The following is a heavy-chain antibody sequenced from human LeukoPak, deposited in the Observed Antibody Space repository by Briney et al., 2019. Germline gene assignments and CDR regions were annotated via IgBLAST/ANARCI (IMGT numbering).Heavy chain of an antibody. CDR3: AREGEGYSYGYDY. D-gene: IGHD5-18*01. J-gene: IGHJ4*02. V-gene: IGHV3-7*01. CDR2: IKQDGSEK. Sequence: AGGSLRLSCAASGFTFSSYWMSWVRQAPGKGLKWVANIKQDGSEKYYVDSVKGRFTISRDNAKNSLYLQMYSLRAEDTAVYYCAREGEGYSYGYDYWGQGTLVTVSS. CDR1: GFTFSSYW.